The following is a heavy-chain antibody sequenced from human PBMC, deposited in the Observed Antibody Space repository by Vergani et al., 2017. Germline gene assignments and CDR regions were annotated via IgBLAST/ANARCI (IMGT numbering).Heavy chain of an antibody. CDR3: ARSGLTKDILTGYGWFDP. J-gene: IGHJ5*02. D-gene: IGHD3-9*01. CDR1: GGSISSGDYY. CDR2: IYYSGST. V-gene: IGHV4-30-4*01. Sequence: QVQLQESGPGLVKPSQTLSLTCTVSGGSISSGDYYWSWIRQPPGKGLEWIGYIYYSGSTYYNPSLKSRVTISVDTSKNQFSLKLSSVTAADTAVYYCARSGLTKDILTGYGWFDPWGQGTLVTVSS.